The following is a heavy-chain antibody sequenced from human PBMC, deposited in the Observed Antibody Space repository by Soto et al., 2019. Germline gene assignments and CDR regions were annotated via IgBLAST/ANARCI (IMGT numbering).Heavy chain of an antibody. J-gene: IGHJ6*02. CDR3: ARAGITMVRGVNYYYYGMDV. CDR1: GGSFSGYY. Sequence: SETLSLTCAVYGGSFSGYYWSWIRQPPGKGLEWIGEINHSGSTNYNPSLKSRVTISVDTSKNQFSLKLSSVTAADTAVYYCARAGITMVRGVNYYYYGMDVWSQGTTVTVSS. V-gene: IGHV4-34*01. D-gene: IGHD3-10*01. CDR2: INHSGST.